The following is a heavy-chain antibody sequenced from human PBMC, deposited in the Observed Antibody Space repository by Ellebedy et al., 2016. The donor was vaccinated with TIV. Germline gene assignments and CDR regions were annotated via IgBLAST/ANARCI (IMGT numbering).Heavy chain of an antibody. D-gene: IGHD3-16*01. Sequence: AASVKVSCKASGYTFTGYYIHWVRQAPGQGLEWMGWFNPNSGDTNSAQQFQGRVTITRDTSLSTAYMELSRLTSDDTAVYYWVGGGYRGYWGQGTLVTVSS. CDR2: FNPNSGDT. CDR1: GYTFTGYY. CDR3: VGGGYRGY. V-gene: IGHV1-2*02. J-gene: IGHJ4*02.